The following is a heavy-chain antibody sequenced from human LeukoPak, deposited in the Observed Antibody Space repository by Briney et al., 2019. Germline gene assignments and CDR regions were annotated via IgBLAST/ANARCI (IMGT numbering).Heavy chain of an antibody. CDR1: AFTFSNYW. D-gene: IGHD4-23*01. J-gene: IGHJ4*02. CDR2: IKEDGSEI. Sequence: GGSLRLSCAASAFTFSNYWMSWVRQAPGEGLEWVGNIKEDGSEINYVDSVKGRFTIPRANAKNSLYLQMDSLRVDDTAVYYCARDRGYSTFDYWGQGALVTVSS. V-gene: IGHV3-7*01. CDR3: ARDRGYSTFDY.